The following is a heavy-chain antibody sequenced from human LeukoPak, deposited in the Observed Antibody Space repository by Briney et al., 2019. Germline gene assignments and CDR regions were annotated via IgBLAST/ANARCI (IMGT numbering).Heavy chain of an antibody. Sequence: ASVKVSCKVSGYTLTELSMHWERQAPGKGLEWMGGFDPEDGETIYAQKFQGRVTMTEDTSTDTAYMELSSLRSEDTAVYYCATYPEPVYGGNSYENFDYWGQGTLVTVSS. V-gene: IGHV1-24*01. D-gene: IGHD4-23*01. J-gene: IGHJ4*02. CDR3: ATYPEPVYGGNSYENFDY. CDR1: GYTLTELS. CDR2: FDPEDGET.